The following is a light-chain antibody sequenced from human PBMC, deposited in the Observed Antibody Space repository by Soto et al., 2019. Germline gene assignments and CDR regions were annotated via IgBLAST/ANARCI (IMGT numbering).Light chain of an antibody. V-gene: IGLV2-14*03. J-gene: IGLJ1*01. CDR2: EVR. Sequence: QSALTQPDSVSGSPGQSITISCTGTSSDVGAYDFVSWYQQHPDKAPKLMIYEVRGRPSGVSNRFSGSKSFNTATLTISGLQAEDEADYYCSSHTTRNTRVFGTGTKLTVL. CDR3: SSHTTRNTRV. CDR1: SSDVGAYDF.